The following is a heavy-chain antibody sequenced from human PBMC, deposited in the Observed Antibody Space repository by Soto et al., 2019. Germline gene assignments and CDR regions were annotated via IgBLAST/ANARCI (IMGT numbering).Heavy chain of an antibody. CDR3: VKVSTFYDILTGYYSTNFFDP. CDR2: ISSDGDIT. CDR1: GFTFSEYS. Sequence: GGSLRLSCSASGFTFSEYSMHWVRRAPGKGLQYVSTISSDGDITYYADSVKGRFTISRDNSKSTLYLQMNSLRPEDTAVYYCVKVSTFYDILTGYYSTNFFDPWGQGTLVTVSS. V-gene: IGHV3-64D*06. D-gene: IGHD3-9*01. J-gene: IGHJ5*02.